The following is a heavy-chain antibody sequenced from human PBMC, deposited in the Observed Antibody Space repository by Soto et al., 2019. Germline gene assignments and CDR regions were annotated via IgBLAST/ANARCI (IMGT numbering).Heavy chain of an antibody. V-gene: IGHV1-69*06. J-gene: IGHJ6*02. D-gene: IGHD2-8*01. CDR2: VIPAFNSA. Sequence: QVQLVQSGAEMRKPGSSVKVSCKSSGGTFSNYAISWVRQASGQGLEWLGGVIPAFNSAQYVPKFQGRVAITADTSTSTAYMELSSLTSEDTAVYYCGRRANRGMDVWGQGTTVIVSS. CDR3: GRRANRGMDV. CDR1: GGTFSNYA.